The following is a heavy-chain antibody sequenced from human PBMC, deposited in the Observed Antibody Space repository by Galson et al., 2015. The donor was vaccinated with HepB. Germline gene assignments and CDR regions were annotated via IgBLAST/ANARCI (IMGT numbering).Heavy chain of an antibody. CDR2: IKQDGSEK. CDR3: AREPYSGSSLPYFDY. Sequence: SLRLSCAASGFTFSSYWMSWVRQAPGKGLEWVANIKQDGSEKYYVDSVKGRFTISRDNAKNSLYLQMNSLRAEDTAVYYCAREPYSGSSLPYFDYWGQGTLVTVSS. J-gene: IGHJ4*02. V-gene: IGHV3-7*03. D-gene: IGHD1-26*01. CDR1: GFTFSSYW.